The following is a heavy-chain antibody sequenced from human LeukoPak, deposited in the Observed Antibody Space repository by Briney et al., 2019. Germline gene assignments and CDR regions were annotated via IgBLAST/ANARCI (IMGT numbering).Heavy chain of an antibody. CDR3: ARDPLRYFDWLYPKETRTNNWFDP. Sequence: GGSLRLSCAASGFTFSSYGMHWVRQAPGKGLEWVAVIWYDGSNKYYADSVKGRFTISRDNAKNSLYLQMNSLRAEDTAVYYCARDPLRYFDWLYPKETRTNNWFDPWGQGTLVTVSS. D-gene: IGHD3-9*01. J-gene: IGHJ5*02. CDR1: GFTFSSYG. CDR2: IWYDGSNK. V-gene: IGHV3-33*01.